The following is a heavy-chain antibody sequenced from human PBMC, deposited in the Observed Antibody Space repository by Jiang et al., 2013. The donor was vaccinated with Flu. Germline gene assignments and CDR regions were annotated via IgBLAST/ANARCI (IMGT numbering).Heavy chain of an antibody. CDR1: GYTFTGHY. CDR2: INPNSGGT. J-gene: IGHJ6*02. V-gene: IGHV1-2*02. Sequence: SGAEVKKPGASVKVSCKASGYTFTGHYMHWVRQAPGQGLEWMGWINPNSGGTKHAQKFQGRVTMTRDTSINTAYMELSSLRSDDTAVYYCARDRSYCGGDCYPYYYGMDVWGQGTTVTVSS. CDR3: ARDRSYCGGDCYPYYYGMDV. D-gene: IGHD2-21*02.